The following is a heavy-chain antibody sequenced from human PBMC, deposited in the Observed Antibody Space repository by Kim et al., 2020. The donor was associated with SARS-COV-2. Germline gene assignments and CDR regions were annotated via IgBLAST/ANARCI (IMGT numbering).Heavy chain of an antibody. Sequence: GESLKISCKGSGYSFTSYWIGWVCQMLGKGLEWMGIIYPGDSDTRYSPSFQGQVTISADKSIRTAYLQWSSLKASDTAIYYFARLAWGSGGSWYYYCGMGVWGQGTTVTGSS. J-gene: IGHJ6*02. CDR1: GYSFTSYW. D-gene: IGHD2-15*01. CDR2: IYPGDSDT. V-gene: IGHV5-51*01. CDR3: ARLAWGSGGSWYYYCGMGV.